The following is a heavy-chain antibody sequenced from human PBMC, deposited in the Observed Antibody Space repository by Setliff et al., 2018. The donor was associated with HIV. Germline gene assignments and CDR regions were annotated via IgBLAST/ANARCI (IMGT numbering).Heavy chain of an antibody. Sequence: PGGSLRLSCAASGFTLIDHWMHWVRQVPGKGLVWVSRINNDGSITNYADFVKGRFTMSRDSAKNTLYLQMNSLRAEDTAVYYCAKDRRLPISLGLFDYWGQGTLVTVSS. CDR3: AKDRRLPISLGLFDY. CDR2: INNDGSIT. CDR1: GFTLIDHW. J-gene: IGHJ4*02. D-gene: IGHD5-18*01. V-gene: IGHV3-74*01.